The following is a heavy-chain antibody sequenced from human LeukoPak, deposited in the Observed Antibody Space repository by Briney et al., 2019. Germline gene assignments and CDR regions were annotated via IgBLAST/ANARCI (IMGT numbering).Heavy chain of an antibody. CDR3: ARRLCSGGSCSSFDY. V-gene: IGHV3-23*01. CDR1: GFTFSSYA. D-gene: IGHD2-15*01. CDR2: ISATGGST. J-gene: IGHJ4*02. Sequence: HPGGSLRLSCAASGFTFSSYAMSWVRQAPGKGLEWVSGISATGGSTYYADSVKGRFTISRDNSKNTLFLQMNTLRAEDTAVYYCARRLCSGGSCSSFDYWGQGTLVTVSS.